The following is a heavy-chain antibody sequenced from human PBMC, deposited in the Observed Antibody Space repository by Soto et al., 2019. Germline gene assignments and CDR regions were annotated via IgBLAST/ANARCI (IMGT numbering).Heavy chain of an antibody. CDR1: GGSISSSNW. Sequence: SETLSLTCAVSGGSISSSNWWSWVRQPPGKGLEWIGEIYHSGSTIYNPSLKSRVTISVDKSKNQFSLKLSSVTAADTAVYYCARVSAYSGSYFDRKIDYWGQGTLVTVSS. J-gene: IGHJ4*02. CDR2: IYHSGST. D-gene: IGHD1-26*01. V-gene: IGHV4-4*02. CDR3: ARVSAYSGSYFDRKIDY.